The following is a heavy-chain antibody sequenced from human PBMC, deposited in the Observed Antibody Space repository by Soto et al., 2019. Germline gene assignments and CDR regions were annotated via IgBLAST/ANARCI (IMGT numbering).Heavy chain of an antibody. CDR3: AADRWEMATTGVGWFDP. CDR2: IVVGSGNT. V-gene: IGHV1-58*01. Sequence: SVKVSCKASGFTFTSSAVQWVRQARGQRLEWIGWIVVGSGNTNYAQKFQERVTITRDMSTSTAYMELSSLRSEDTAVYYCAADRWEMATTGVGWFDPWGQGTLVTVSS. CDR1: GFTFTSSA. J-gene: IGHJ5*02. D-gene: IGHD1-26*01.